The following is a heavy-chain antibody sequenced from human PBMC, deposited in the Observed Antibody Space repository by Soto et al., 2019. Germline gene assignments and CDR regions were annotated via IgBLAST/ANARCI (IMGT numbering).Heavy chain of an antibody. Sequence: QLQLQESGPGLVKPSETLSLTCPVSGGSISSSSYYWGWIRQPPGKGLEWIGSIYYSGSTYYNPSLKSRVTISVDTSKNQVSLKLSSVTAADTAVYYWARHVNYSGSGVYDYWGQGTLVTVSS. D-gene: IGHD3-10*01. CDR2: IYYSGST. CDR1: GGSISSSSYY. V-gene: IGHV4-39*01. CDR3: ARHVNYSGSGVYDY. J-gene: IGHJ4*02.